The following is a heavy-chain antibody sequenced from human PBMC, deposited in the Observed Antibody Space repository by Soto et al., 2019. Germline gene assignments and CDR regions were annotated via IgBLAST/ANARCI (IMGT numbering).Heavy chain of an antibody. D-gene: IGHD3-16*01. CDR3: AREPLVWAAHGFDI. CDR1: GYTFTGHY. V-gene: IGHV1-2*02. CDR2: INPNSVGT. Sequence: ASVKVSCKASGYTFTGHYMHWVRQAPGQGLEWMGWINPNSVGTNYAQKFQGRVTMTRDTSISTAYMELSRLRSDDTAVYYCAREPLVWAAHGFDIWGQGTMVTVSS. J-gene: IGHJ3*02.